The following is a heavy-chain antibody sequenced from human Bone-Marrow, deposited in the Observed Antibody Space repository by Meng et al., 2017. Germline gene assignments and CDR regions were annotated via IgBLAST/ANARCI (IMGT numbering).Heavy chain of an antibody. CDR1: GYTFTGYY. J-gene: IGHJ4*02. V-gene: IGHV1-2*02. Sequence: ASVKVSCKSSGYTFTGYYMHWVRQAPGQGLEWMGWISPNSGFTNYAQKFQGRVTMTRDTSISTAYMELSRLRSDDTAVYYCARVKRETYYYDSIPPDYWGQGTLVTVSS. D-gene: IGHD3-22*01. CDR3: ARVKRETYYYDSIPPDY. CDR2: ISPNSGFT.